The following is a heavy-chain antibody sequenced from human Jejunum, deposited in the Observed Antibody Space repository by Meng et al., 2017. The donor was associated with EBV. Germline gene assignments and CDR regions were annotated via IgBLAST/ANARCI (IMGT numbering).Heavy chain of an antibody. CDR3: AGDRRAYCGSDCNPLDY. Sequence: LQRSEPGLVKPSEPPSLTCTVSGDSVSSGSYSWNWIRQPPGKGLEWIGYMYYSGSSNYNPSLKSRVTISIDMSKNQFSLKLNSVTAADTAVYYCAGDRRAYCGSDCNPLDYWGQGTLVTVSS. V-gene: IGHV4-61*01. D-gene: IGHD2-21*02. J-gene: IGHJ4*02. CDR2: MYYSGSS. CDR1: GDSVSSGSYS.